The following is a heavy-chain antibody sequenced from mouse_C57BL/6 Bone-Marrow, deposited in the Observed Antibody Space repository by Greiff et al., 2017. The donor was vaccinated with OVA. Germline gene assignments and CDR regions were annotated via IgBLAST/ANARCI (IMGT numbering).Heavy chain of an antibody. D-gene: IGHD4-1*01. V-gene: IGHV3-6*01. CDR1: GYSIPSGYY. J-gene: IGHJ3*01. CDR2: ISYDGSN. Sequence: VQLKESGPGLVKPSQSLSLTCSVTGYSIPSGYYWNWIRQFPGNKLEWMGYISYDGSNNYNPSLKNRISITRDTSKNQFFLKLNSVTTEDTATYYCARANWDVAYWGQGTLVTVSA. CDR3: ARANWDVAY.